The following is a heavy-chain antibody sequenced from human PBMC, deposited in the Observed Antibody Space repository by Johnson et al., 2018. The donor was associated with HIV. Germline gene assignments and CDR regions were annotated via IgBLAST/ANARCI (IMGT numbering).Heavy chain of an antibody. V-gene: IGHV3-30*03. J-gene: IGHJ3*01. CDR2: ISYDGSNK. D-gene: IGHD4-23*01. CDR3: ARRTVVTPGALDV. Sequence: QVQLVESGGGLVKTGGSLRLSCAASGFTFSYAWMSWVRQAPGKGLEWVAVISYDGSNKYYADSVKGRFTISRDNSKNTLYLQMNSLRAEDTAVYYCARRTVVTPGALDVWGQGTMVTVAS. CDR1: GFTFSYAW.